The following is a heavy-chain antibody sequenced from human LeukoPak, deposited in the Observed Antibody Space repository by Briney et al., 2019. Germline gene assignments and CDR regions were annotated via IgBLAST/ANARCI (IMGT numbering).Heavy chain of an antibody. V-gene: IGHV1-69*05. J-gene: IGHJ3*02. CDR1: GGTFSSYA. CDR3: TRAVVPAAPDAFDI. Sequence: SVKVSCKASGGTFSSYAISWVRQAPGQGLEWMGGIIPIFGTANYAQKFQGRVTITTDESTSTAYMELSRLRSDDTAVYYCTRAVVPAAPDAFDIWGQGTMVTVSS. CDR2: IIPIFGTA. D-gene: IGHD2-2*01.